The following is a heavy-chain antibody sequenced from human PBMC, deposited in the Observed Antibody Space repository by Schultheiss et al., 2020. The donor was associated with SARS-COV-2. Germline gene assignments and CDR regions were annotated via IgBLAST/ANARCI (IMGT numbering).Heavy chain of an antibody. CDR2: IYYSGST. CDR3: ARDGPLLLRFLEWLSETSNYYYYGMDV. D-gene: IGHD3-3*01. V-gene: IGHV4-61*08. CDR1: GGSISSGGYY. J-gene: IGHJ6*02. Sequence: SQTLSLTCTVSGGSISSGGYYWSWIRQHPGKGLEWIGYIYYSGSTNYNPSLKSRVTISVHTSKNQFSLALSSVTAADTAVYYCARDGPLLLRFLEWLSETSNYYYYGMDVWGQGTTVTVSS.